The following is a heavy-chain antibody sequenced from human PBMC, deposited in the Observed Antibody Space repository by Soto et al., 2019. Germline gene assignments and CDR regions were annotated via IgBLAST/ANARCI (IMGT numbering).Heavy chain of an antibody. CDR2: IYHSGST. CDR3: ARGSFWSGYWAE. V-gene: IGHV4-30-2*01. J-gene: IGHJ1*01. Sequence: TPSLTCAVPGGPISRGGFSWSWIRQPPGKGLEWIGYIYHSGSTYYNPSLKSRVTISVDRSKNQFSLKLSSVTAADTAVYYCARGSFWSGYWAEWGQG. CDR1: GGPISRGGFS. D-gene: IGHD3-3*01.